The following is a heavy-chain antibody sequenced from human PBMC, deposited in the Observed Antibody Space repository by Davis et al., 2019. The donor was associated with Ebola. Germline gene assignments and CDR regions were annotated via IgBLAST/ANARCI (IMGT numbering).Heavy chain of an antibody. CDR2: IGTRGDPT. J-gene: IGHJ3*02. CDR3: VRDYLFALDI. CDR1: GFLFSDYS. V-gene: IGHV3-48*02. Sequence: GESLKISCAASGFLFSDYSMNWVRQAPGKGLEWVSYIGTRGDPTVYADSVKGRFTVSRDDANNSLSLLMNSLRDEDTAIYYCVRDYLFALDIWGQGTMVTVSS.